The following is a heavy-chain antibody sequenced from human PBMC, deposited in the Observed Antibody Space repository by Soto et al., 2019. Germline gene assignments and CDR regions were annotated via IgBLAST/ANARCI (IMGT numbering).Heavy chain of an antibody. J-gene: IGHJ4*02. CDR1: GGSISSGGYS. CDR2: IYHSGST. D-gene: IGHD2-21*02. V-gene: IGHV4-30-2*01. Sequence: QLQLQESGSGLVKPSQTLSLTCAVSGGSISSGGYSWSWIRQPPGKGLEWIGYIYHSGSTYYNPSLKSRVTISLDRSKNQFSLKLSSVTAADTAVYYCARGPDCAVDCYSYYLVSWGQGTLVTVSS. CDR3: ARGPDCAVDCYSYYLVS.